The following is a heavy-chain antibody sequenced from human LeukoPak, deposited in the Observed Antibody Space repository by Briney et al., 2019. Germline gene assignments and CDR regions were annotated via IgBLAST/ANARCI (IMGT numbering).Heavy chain of an antibody. D-gene: IGHD6-13*01. Sequence: GESLKISCKGSGYSFTSYWIGWVRQMPGKGLEWMGIIYPGDSDTRYSPSFEGQVTISADKSISTAFLQWSSLKASDTAMYYCARSPAGASNWFDPWGQGTLVTVSS. CDR3: ARSPAGASNWFDP. J-gene: IGHJ5*02. CDR2: IYPGDSDT. CDR1: GYSFTSYW. V-gene: IGHV5-51*01.